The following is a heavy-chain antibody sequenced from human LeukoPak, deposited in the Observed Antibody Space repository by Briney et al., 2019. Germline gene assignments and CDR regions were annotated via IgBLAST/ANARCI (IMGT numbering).Heavy chain of an antibody. CDR2: INPNSGGT. J-gene: IGHJ6*02. CDR3: ARDGRQVYLGAVNTDNPYYYGMDV. CDR1: GYTFTGYY. Sequence: ASVKVSCKASGYTFTGYYMHWVRQAPGQGLEWMGWINPNSGGTNYAQKFQGRVTMTRDTSISTAYMELSRLRSDDTAVYYCARDGRQVYLGAVNTDNPYYYGMDVWGQGTTVTVSS. V-gene: IGHV1-2*02. D-gene: IGHD1-14*01.